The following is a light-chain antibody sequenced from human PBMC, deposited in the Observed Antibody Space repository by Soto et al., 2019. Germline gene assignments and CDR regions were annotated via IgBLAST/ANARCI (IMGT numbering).Light chain of an antibody. CDR2: EVS. Sequence: DIVMTQTPLSLSVTPGQPASISCKSSQSLLHADGKTYLYWYLQKPGQTPQLLMYEVSNRFSGVPERFSGSGSGTDFTLEISRVEAEDVGVYYCMQTIRPRTFGQGTKVEIK. CDR3: MQTIRPRT. CDR1: QSLLHADGKTY. V-gene: IGKV2D-29*01. J-gene: IGKJ1*01.